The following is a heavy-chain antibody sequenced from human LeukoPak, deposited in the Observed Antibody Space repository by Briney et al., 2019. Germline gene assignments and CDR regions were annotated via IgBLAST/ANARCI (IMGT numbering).Heavy chain of an antibody. CDR1: GFTFSTYV. Sequence: GGSLRLSCSVSGFTFSTYVMHWVRQAPGKGLEYVSAISSNVDNTYYADSVKGRFTISRDNSKNTLYLQMSSLRADDTAVYYCVRGTGYWGQGTLVTVSS. J-gene: IGHJ4*02. CDR2: ISSNVDNT. CDR3: VRGTGY. V-gene: IGHV3-64D*06.